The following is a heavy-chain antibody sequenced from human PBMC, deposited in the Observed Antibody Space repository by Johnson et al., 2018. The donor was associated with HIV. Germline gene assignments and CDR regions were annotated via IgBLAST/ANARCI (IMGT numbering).Heavy chain of an antibody. Sequence: VQLVESGGGLMQPGGSLRLSCAASGFIVSSNCMTWVRQAPGKGLEWVAVIWYDGSNKYYADSVKGRFTISRDNSKNTLYLQMNSLRAEDTAVYYCARAASQQQLKVPFDIWGQGTMVTVSS. CDR2: IWYDGSNK. J-gene: IGHJ3*02. CDR1: GFIVSSNC. CDR3: ARAASQQQLKVPFDI. V-gene: IGHV3-33*08. D-gene: IGHD6-13*01.